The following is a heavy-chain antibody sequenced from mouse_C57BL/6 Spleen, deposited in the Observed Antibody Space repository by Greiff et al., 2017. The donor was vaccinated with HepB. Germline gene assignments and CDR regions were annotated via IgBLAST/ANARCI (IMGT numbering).Heavy chain of an antibody. V-gene: IGHV1-22*01. J-gene: IGHJ4*01. CDR1: GYTFTDYN. D-gene: IGHD2-1*01. Sequence: EVQLQQSGPELVKPGASVKMSCKASGYTFTDYNMHWVKQSHGKSLEWIGYINPNNGGTSYNQKFKGKATLTVNKSSSTAYMELRSLTSEDSAVYYCAREGNYLFFYAMDYWGQGTSVTVSS. CDR3: AREGNYLFFYAMDY. CDR2: INPNNGGT.